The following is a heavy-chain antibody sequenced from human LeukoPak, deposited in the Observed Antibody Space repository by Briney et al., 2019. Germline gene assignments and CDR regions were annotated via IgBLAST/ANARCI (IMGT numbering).Heavy chain of an antibody. CDR1: GYTFTSYA. Sequence: GASVKVSCKASGYTFTSYAMHWVRQAPGQRLEWMGWINAGNGNTKYSQEFQGRVTITADESTSTAYMELSSLRSEDTAVYYCARPAGGDGYNFDYWGQGTLVTVSS. CDR3: ARPAGGDGYNFDY. CDR2: INAGNGNT. V-gene: IGHV1-3*03. J-gene: IGHJ4*02. D-gene: IGHD5-24*01.